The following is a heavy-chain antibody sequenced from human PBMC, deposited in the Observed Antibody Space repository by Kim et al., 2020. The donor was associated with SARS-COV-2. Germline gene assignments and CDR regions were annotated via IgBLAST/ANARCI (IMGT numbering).Heavy chain of an antibody. CDR2: IYCGGST. CDR3: ASYPYGDYDY. V-gene: IGHV3-53*01. Sequence: GGSLRLSCAASGFTVGNNYMNWVRQAPGKGLEWVSVIYCGGSTYYADSVKGRFTISRENSKNTLYLQMNSLRAGDTAGYYCASYPYGDYDYWGQGTLVTVSS. J-gene: IGHJ4*02. D-gene: IGHD4-17*01. CDR1: GFTVGNNY.